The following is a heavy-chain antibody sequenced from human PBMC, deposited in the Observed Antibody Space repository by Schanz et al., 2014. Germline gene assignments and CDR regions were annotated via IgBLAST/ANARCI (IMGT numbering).Heavy chain of an antibody. CDR3: ARGYGDSPTDF. CDR2: IIPILGIA. D-gene: IGHD4-17*01. CDR1: GGTFSSDT. J-gene: IGHJ4*02. V-gene: IGHV1-69*04. Sequence: QVQLVRSGAEVKKPGASVKVSCKASGGTFSSDTFSWVRQAPGQGLEWMGRIIPILGIANYAQKFQGRVTITADRSTSTAYMELSSLRSEDTAVYYCARGYGDSPTDFWGQGTLVTVSS.